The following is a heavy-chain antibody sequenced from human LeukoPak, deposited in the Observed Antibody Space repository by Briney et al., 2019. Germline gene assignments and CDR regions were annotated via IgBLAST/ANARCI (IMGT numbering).Heavy chain of an antibody. Sequence: GESLKISCKGSGYRFNEYWIAWVRQMPGKGLEWMGIIYPGVSDTRYSPSFQGQVTISADKSINTAYLQWSSLKASDTAIYYCARQMGADSWGQGTLVTVSS. J-gene: IGHJ4*02. V-gene: IGHV5-51*01. CDR1: GYRFNEYW. CDR2: IYPGVSDT. D-gene: IGHD1-26*01. CDR3: ARQMGADS.